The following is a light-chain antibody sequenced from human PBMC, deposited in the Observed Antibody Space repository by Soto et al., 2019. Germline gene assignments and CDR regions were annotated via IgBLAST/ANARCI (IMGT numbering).Light chain of an antibody. J-gene: IGKJ2*01. CDR1: QSISNY. V-gene: IGKV1-39*01. CDR3: QQSFIAPYT. Sequence: DIPMTQSPSSLSASVGDRVIITCRASQSISNYLSWYQQKPGKAPYLLIYTASDLENGVPSRFSGGGAGTDFTLTISSLQPEDFATYYCQQSFIAPYTFGQGTKVEIK. CDR2: TAS.